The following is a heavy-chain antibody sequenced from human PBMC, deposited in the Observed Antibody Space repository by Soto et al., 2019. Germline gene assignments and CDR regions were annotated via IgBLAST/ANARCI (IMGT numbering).Heavy chain of an antibody. J-gene: IGHJ5*02. V-gene: IGHV5-10-1*01. CDR1: GYSFTSYW. CDR2: IDPSDSYT. Sequence: RGESLKISCKGSGYSFTSYWISWVRQMPGKGLEWMGRIDPSDSYTNYSPSFQGHVTISADKSISTAYLQWSSLKASDTAMYYCARHPSPYRSGSVSFDPWGQGTLVTVSS. CDR3: ARHPSPYRSGSVSFDP. D-gene: IGHD6-19*01.